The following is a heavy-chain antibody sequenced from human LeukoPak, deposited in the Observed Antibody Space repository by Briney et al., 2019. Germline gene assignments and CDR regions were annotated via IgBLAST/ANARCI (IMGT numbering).Heavy chain of an antibody. D-gene: IGHD6-13*01. CDR1: GFTFSSYS. CDR3: AREKYTSTWHEGFDY. V-gene: IGHV3-21*01. CDR2: ISSSSSYI. J-gene: IGHJ4*02. Sequence: GGSLRLSCAASGFTFSSYSMNWVRQAPGKGLEWVSSISSSSSYIYYADSVKGRFTISRDNAKNSLYLQMNSLRAEDTAVYYCAREKYTSTWHEGFDYWGQGTLVTVSS.